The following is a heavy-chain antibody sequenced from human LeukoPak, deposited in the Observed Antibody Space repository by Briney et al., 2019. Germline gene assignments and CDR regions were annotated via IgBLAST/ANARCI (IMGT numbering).Heavy chain of an antibody. CDR2: VNHSGST. D-gene: IGHD5-18*01. CDR1: GGSFSGYY. V-gene: IGHV4-34*01. Sequence: SETLSLTCAVYGGSFSGYYWSWIRQPPGRGLEWIGEVNHSGSTNYNPSLKSRVTISVDTSKNQFSLKLSSVTAADTALYYCARGLDDTTILTLFDYWGQGTQVTVSS. J-gene: IGHJ4*02. CDR3: ARGLDDTTILTLFDY.